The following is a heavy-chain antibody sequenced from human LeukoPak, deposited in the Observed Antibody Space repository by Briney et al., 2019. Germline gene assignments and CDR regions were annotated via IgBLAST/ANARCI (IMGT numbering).Heavy chain of an antibody. V-gene: IGHV1-69*06. J-gene: IGHJ5*02. CDR3: ASGYYDSIGNWFDP. Sequence: SVKVSCKASGYTFTSYAMNWVRQAPGQGLEWMGGIIPIFGTANYAQKFQGRVTITADKSTSTAYMELSSLRSEDTAVYYCASGYYDSIGNWFDPWGQGTLVTVSS. CDR1: GYTFTSYA. D-gene: IGHD3-22*01. CDR2: IIPIFGTA.